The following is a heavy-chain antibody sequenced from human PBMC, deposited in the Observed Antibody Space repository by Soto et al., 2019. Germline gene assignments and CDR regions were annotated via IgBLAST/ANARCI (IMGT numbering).Heavy chain of an antibody. CDR3: AREGVEQQLVTNNWFDP. CDR1: GGSISSGGYY. CDR2: IYYSGST. V-gene: IGHV4-31*03. D-gene: IGHD6-13*01. J-gene: IGHJ5*02. Sequence: PSETLSLTCTVSGGSISSGGYYWSWIRQHPGKGLEWIGYIYYSGSTYYNPSLKSRVTISVDTSKNQFSLKLSSVTAADTAVYYCAREGVEQQLVTNNWFDPWGQGTLVTVSS.